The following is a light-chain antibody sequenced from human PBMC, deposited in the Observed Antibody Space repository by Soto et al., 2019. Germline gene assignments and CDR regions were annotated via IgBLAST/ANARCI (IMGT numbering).Light chain of an antibody. CDR1: QSLLHSNGYNY. Sequence: DIVMTQSPLSLPVTPGEPASISCRSSQSLLHSNGYNYLDWYLQKPGQSPQLLIYLGSNRASGVPDRYSGSGTGTDFTLKNSRVEAGGVGVYYRMKALQAACTCGRGTKVEVK. CDR2: LGS. J-gene: IGKJ1*01. CDR3: MKALQAACT. V-gene: IGKV2-28*01.